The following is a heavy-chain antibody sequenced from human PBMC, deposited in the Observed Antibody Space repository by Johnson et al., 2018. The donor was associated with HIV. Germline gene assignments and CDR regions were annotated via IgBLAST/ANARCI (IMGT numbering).Heavy chain of an antibody. D-gene: IGHD2-2*01. J-gene: IGHJ3*02. Sequence: QVQLVESGGGVVQPGRSLRLSCAASGFTFSDYGMHWVRQAPGKGLEWVAVISADGSNKYYADSVKGRFTISRDNSKNTLHLQMNSLRAEDPAGYYCAGGGSSTSLDAFDIWGQGTMVTVSS. CDR3: AGGGSSTSLDAFDI. V-gene: IGHV3-30*03. CDR1: GFTFSDYG. CDR2: ISADGSNK.